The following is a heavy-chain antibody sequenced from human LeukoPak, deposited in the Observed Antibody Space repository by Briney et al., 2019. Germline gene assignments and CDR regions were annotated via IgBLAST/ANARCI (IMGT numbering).Heavy chain of an antibody. J-gene: IGHJ4*02. D-gene: IGHD3-22*01. CDR2: IKQDGTEK. V-gene: IGHV3-7*01. Sequence: PGGSLRLSCAASGFPFSSYWMSWVRQAPGKGLEWVANIKQDGTEKYYVDSVKGRFTISRDNAKNSLYLQMNSLRAEDTAVYYCARDIYYDSSGSFDYWGQGTLVTVSS. CDR1: GFPFSSYW. CDR3: ARDIYYDSSGSFDY.